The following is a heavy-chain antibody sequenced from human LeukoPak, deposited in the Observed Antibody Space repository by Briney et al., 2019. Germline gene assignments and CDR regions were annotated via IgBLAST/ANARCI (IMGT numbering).Heavy chain of an antibody. V-gene: IGHV4-59*01. CDR3: ASLYSGYDFSDY. Sequence: SETLSLTCTVSGGSISSYYWSWIRQPPGKGLEWIGYIYYSGSTNYNSSLKSRVTISVDTSKNQFSLKLSSVTAADTAVYYCASLYSGYDFSDYWGQGTLVTVSS. CDR2: IYYSGST. J-gene: IGHJ4*02. D-gene: IGHD5-12*01. CDR1: GGSISSYY.